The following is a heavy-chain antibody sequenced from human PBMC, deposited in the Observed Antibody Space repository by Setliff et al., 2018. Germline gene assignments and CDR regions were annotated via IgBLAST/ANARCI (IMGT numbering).Heavy chain of an antibody. V-gene: IGHV4-59*01. J-gene: IGHJ4*02. Sequence: SETLSLTCTVSGGSFGTYYWSWIRQPSGKGLEWIGHVYYSGIANYNPSLKSRVTLSVDTSKNQFSLRLSSVTAADTAVYYCARGGTYRYFDYWGQGTLVTVSS. CDR1: GGSFGTYY. D-gene: IGHD5-12*01. CDR2: VYYSGIA. CDR3: ARGGTYRYFDY.